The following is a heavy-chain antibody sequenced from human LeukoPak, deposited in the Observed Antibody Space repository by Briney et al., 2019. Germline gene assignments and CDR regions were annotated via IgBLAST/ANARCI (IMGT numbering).Heavy chain of an antibody. J-gene: IGHJ3*02. CDR2: IYYSGST. Sequence: SETLSLTCTVSGGSISSSSYYWGWIRQPPGKGLEWIGSIYYSGSTYYNPSLKSRVTMSVDTSKNQFSLKLSSVTAADTAVYYCARGRYCSGGSCYHDAFDIWGQGTMVTVSS. V-gene: IGHV4-39*07. CDR1: GGSISSSSYY. CDR3: ARGRYCSGGSCYHDAFDI. D-gene: IGHD2-15*01.